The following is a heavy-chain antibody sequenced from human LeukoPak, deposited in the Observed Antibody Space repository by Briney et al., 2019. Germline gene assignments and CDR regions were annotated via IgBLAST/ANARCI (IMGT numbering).Heavy chain of an antibody. J-gene: IGHJ4*02. D-gene: IGHD2-2*01. V-gene: IGHV3-64D*06. CDR3: LKGDWSSSRGDH. Sequence: GGSLRLSCSASGFTFSSYAIHWVRQAPGKGLEYVSVISTNGEYTYYADSVKGRFTISRDNSKNTLYLQMSSLRPEDTAVYYCLKGDWSSSRGDHWGQGTLVTVSS. CDR2: ISTNGEYT. CDR1: GFTFSSYA.